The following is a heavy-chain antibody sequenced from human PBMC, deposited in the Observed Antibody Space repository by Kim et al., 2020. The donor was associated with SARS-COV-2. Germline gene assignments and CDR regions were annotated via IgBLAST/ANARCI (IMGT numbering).Heavy chain of an antibody. Sequence: AESVGGRSTIPRADAKNTLYLQMNSLRAEATAVYYCARAGYWGSGIFDYWGQGALVTVSS. D-gene: IGHD7-27*01. J-gene: IGHJ4*02. V-gene: IGHV3-74*01. CDR3: ARAGYWGSGIFDY.